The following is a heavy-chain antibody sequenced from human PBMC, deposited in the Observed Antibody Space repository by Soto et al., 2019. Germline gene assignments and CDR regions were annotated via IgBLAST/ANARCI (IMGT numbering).Heavy chain of an antibody. V-gene: IGHV4-61*01. CDR1: GGSVSSGSYY. J-gene: IGHJ6*02. D-gene: IGHD6-19*01. Sequence: SETLSLTCTVSGGSVSSGSYYWSWIRQPPGKGLEWIGYIYYSGSTNYNPSLKSRVTISVDTSKNQFSLKLSSVTAADTAVYYCARGAVAGDYYYYHGMDVWGQGTTVTVSS. CDR2: IYYSGST. CDR3: ARGAVAGDYYYYHGMDV.